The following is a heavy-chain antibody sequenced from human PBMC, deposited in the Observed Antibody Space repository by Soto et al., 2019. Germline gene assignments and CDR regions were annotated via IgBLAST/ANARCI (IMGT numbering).Heavy chain of an antibody. J-gene: IGHJ4*02. V-gene: IGHV1-69*01. CDR3: AIGSTYSGEFEF. Sequence: VQLVQSGAEVKQPGSSVKVSFKASGGTFSSYTVTWVRQAPGQGLEWMGGFVPIVGTTDYSQNFQGRLTITADESATTGYMELSSLTSDDTARYYCAIGSTYSGEFEFWGQGTLVTVSS. CDR1: GGTFSSYT. D-gene: IGHD1-26*01. CDR2: FVPIVGTT.